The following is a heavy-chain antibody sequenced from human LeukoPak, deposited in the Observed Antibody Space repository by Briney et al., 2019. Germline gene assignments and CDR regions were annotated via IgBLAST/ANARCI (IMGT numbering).Heavy chain of an antibody. CDR3: AIVPKTGMPAIT. J-gene: IGHJ5*02. CDR1: GGTFSSYA. Sequence: GASVTVSCKASGGTFSSYAISWVRQAPGQGLEWMGMIIPLLTRPKYAKKFQGRVTITADESADTAYMEVSRLTSEDTAVFFCAIVPKTGMPAITWGPGTLVSVSS. V-gene: IGHV1-69*13. CDR2: IIPLLTRP. D-gene: IGHD6-6*01.